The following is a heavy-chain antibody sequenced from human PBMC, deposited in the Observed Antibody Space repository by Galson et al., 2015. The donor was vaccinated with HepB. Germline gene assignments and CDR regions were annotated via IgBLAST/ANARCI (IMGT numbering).Heavy chain of an antibody. CDR2: IYYSGST. D-gene: IGHD3-3*01. J-gene: IGHJ3*02. Sequence: TLSLTCTVSGGSISSGDYYWSWIRQPPGKGLEWIGYIYYSGSTYYNPSLKSRVTISVDTSKNQFSLKLSSVTAADTAVYYCARADRITIFGVVLHWGAFDIWGQGTMVTVSS. V-gene: IGHV4-30-4*01. CDR3: ARADRITIFGVVLHWGAFDI. CDR1: GGSISSGDYY.